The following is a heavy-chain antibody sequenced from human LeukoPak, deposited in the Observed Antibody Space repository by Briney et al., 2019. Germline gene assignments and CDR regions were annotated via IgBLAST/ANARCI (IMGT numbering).Heavy chain of an antibody. Sequence: GGSLRLSCAASGFSVITNDMTWVRQAPGKGLEWVSVLYSDGNTKYSDSVQGRFTISRDNSKNTLYLEMNSLRPDDTAVYYCARGVEPLAANTLAYWGQGTLVTVSS. D-gene: IGHD3-16*01. V-gene: IGHV3-53*01. CDR1: GFSVITND. J-gene: IGHJ4*02. CDR2: LYSDGNT. CDR3: ARGVEPLAANTLAY.